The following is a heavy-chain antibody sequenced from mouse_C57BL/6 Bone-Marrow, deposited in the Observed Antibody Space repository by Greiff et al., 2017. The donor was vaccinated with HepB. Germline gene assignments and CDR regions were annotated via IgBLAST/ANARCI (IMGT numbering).Heavy chain of an antibody. J-gene: IGHJ1*03. V-gene: IGHV1-19*01. CDR3: ARGGYYGSSYYWYFDG. Sequence: EVQLQQSGPVLVKPGASVKMSCKATGYTFTDYYMNWVKQSHGKSLEWIGVINPHNGGTSDNQKIKGKATLTVDKSSSTAYMEVNSLTSEDSAVYCCARGGYYGSSYYWYFDGWGTGTTVTVSS. CDR2: INPHNGGT. CDR1: GYTFTDYY. D-gene: IGHD1-1*01.